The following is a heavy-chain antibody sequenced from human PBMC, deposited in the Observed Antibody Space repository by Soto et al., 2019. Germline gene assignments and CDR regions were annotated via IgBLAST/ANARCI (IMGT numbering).Heavy chain of an antibody. J-gene: IGHJ6*02. D-gene: IGHD3-10*01. CDR1: GFTFRSYA. Sequence: GGSLRLSCAASGFTFRSYAMHWVRQDPGKGLEWVAVISYDGSNKYYADSVKGRFTISRDNSKNTLYLQMNSLRAEDTAVYYCARELWFGEFPLYYYYYGMDVWGQGTTVTVSS. CDR3: ARELWFGEFPLYYYYYGMDV. CDR2: ISYDGSNK. V-gene: IGHV3-30-3*01.